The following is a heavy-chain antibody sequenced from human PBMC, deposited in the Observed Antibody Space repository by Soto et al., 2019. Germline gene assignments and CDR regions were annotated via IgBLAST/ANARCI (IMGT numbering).Heavy chain of an antibody. CDR2: IYWDDDK. D-gene: IGHD3-3*01. CDR3: AHRVLRTVFGLVTTTAIYFDF. V-gene: IGHV2-5*02. CDR1: GFSLTTSGVG. Sequence: QITSNESGPTQVNPRQTLTLTCTFSGFSLTTSGVGVGWIRQSPGKAPEWLALIYWDDDKRYSPSLKSRLTITKDTSKNQVVLTMADLDPADTATYYCAHRVLRTVFGLVTTTAIYFDFWGQGTPVAVSS. J-gene: IGHJ4*02.